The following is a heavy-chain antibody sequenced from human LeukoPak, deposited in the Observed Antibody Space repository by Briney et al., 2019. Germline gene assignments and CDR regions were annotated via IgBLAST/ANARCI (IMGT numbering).Heavy chain of an antibody. CDR1: GFTFSDYY. V-gene: IGHV3-11*01. Sequence: GGSLRLSCAASGFTFSDYYMSWIRQAPGKGLEWVSYISSSGSTIYYADSVKGRFTISRDNAKNSLYLQMNSLRAEDTAVYYCARVPNAYCSGGSCYSWGNWFDPWGQGTLVTVSS. J-gene: IGHJ5*02. CDR2: ISSSGSTI. CDR3: ARVPNAYCSGGSCYSWGNWFDP. D-gene: IGHD2-15*01.